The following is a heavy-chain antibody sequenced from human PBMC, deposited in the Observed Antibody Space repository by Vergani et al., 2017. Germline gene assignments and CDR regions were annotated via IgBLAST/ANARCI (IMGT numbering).Heavy chain of an antibody. CDR1: GYTFTNYA. Sequence: QVQLVQSGSEVKKPGASVKVSCMASGYTFTNYALNWVRQAPGQGLEWMGWINSNSGNPTYAQGFKGRFVFSLDSSVSTSYLQINSLQPEDTAVYYCVRTRSGSCTGGSCYSGWFDPWGQGTLVTVSS. CDR2: INSNSGNP. CDR3: VRTRSGSCTGGSCYSGWFDP. J-gene: IGHJ5*02. V-gene: IGHV7-4-1*02. D-gene: IGHD2-15*01.